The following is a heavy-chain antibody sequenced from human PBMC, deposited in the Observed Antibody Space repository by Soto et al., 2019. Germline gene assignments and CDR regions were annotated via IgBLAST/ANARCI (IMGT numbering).Heavy chain of an antibody. V-gene: IGHV1-46*01. D-gene: IGHD3-3*01. J-gene: IGHJ6*02. Sequence: QVQLLQSVAEVKQPGASVRISCKASGYNLMTSNVHWVREAPGLGLEWMGLIVPLGGQTKYAKQFQGRVSMTRDMSTSTAYMELSGLRSDDSGIYYCARPIDAIFDYFCLYVWGPGNTVTVSS. CDR3: ARPIDAIFDYFCLYV. CDR2: IVPLGGQT. CDR1: GYNLMTSN.